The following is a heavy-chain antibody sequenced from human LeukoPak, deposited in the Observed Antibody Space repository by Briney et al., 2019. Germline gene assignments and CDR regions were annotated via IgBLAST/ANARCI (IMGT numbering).Heavy chain of an antibody. V-gene: IGHV3-23*01. J-gene: IGHJ5*02. D-gene: IGHD3-3*01. Sequence: GGSLRLSCAASGFTFSSYAMSWVRQAPGKGLEWVSAISGSGGSTYYADSVKGRFTISRDNSKNTLYLQMNSLRAEDTAVYYRASYDFWSGYRDWFDPWGQGTLVTVSS. CDR2: ISGSGGST. CDR1: GFTFSSYA. CDR3: ASYDFWSGYRDWFDP.